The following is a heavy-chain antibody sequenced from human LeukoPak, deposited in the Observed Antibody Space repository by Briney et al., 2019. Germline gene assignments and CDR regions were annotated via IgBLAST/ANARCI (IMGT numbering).Heavy chain of an antibody. V-gene: IGHV4-39*07. CDR2: IYYSGST. J-gene: IGHJ5*02. CDR1: GGSISSSSYY. D-gene: IGHD6-19*01. Sequence: PSETLSLTCTVSGGSISSSSYYWGWIRQPPGKGLEWIGSIYYSGSTYYNPSLKSRVTISVDTSKNQFSLKLSSVTAADTAVYYCARDRRVAVAATKDWFDPWGQGTLVTVSS. CDR3: ARDRRVAVAATKDWFDP.